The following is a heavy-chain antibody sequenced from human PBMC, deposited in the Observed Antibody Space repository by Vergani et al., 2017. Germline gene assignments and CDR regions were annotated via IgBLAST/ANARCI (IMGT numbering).Heavy chain of an antibody. J-gene: IGHJ4*02. V-gene: IGHV2-26*01. CDR1: GFSLSNARMG. D-gene: IGHD6-13*01. Sequence: QVTLKESGPVLVKPTETLTLTCTVSGFSLSNARMGVSWLRQPPGKALEWLAHIFSNDEKSYSTSLKSRLTISKDTSKSQVVLTMTNMDPVDTATYYCARTVGYPTMYSSSWSFDYWGQGTLVTVSS. CDR3: ARTVGYPTMYSSSWSFDY. CDR2: IFSNDEK.